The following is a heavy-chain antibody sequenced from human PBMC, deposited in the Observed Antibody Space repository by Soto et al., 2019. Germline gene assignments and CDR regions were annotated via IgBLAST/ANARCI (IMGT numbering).Heavy chain of an antibody. CDR3: TRWYSSTWNSPHQEMDV. V-gene: IGHV3-49*04. CDR2: IRGKAYGGAV. CDR1: EFSFGDYA. J-gene: IGHJ6*02. D-gene: IGHD2-2*01. Sequence: PGGSLRLSCTGSEFSFGDYAMTWVRQAQGKGLEWVACIRGKAYGGAVEYAASVKGRFTISRDDSKSIAYLQMDSLNRKDSGVYYCTRWYSSTWNSPHQEMDVWGQGTTVTVSS.